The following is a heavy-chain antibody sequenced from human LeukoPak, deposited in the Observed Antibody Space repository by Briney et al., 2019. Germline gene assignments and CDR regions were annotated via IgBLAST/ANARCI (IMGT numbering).Heavy chain of an antibody. J-gene: IGHJ4*02. CDR3: AREERFQHYFDY. V-gene: IGHV3-23*01. Sequence: GGSLRLSCAVSGFTFSNETMGWVRQAPGKGLKWVSTINDNGDGTYYADSVKGRFTISRDNSKNTLYLQMNSLRAEDTAVYYCAREERFQHYFDYWGQGTLVTVSS. CDR1: GFTFSNET. CDR2: INDNGDGT. D-gene: IGHD2-2*01.